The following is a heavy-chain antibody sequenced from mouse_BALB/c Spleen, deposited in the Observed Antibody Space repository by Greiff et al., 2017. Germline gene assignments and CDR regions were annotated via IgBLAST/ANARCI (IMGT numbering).Heavy chain of an antibody. CDR2: IWSGGST. CDR3: ASPYYYGSRDYYAMDY. Sequence: VQLQESGPGLVQPSQSLSITCTVSGFSLTSYGVHWVRQSPGKGLEWLGVIWSGGSTDYNAAFISRLSISKDNSKSQVFFKMNSLQADDTAIYYCASPYYYGSRDYYAMDYWGQGTSVTVSS. D-gene: IGHD1-1*01. J-gene: IGHJ4*01. V-gene: IGHV2-4-1*01. CDR1: GFSLTSYG.